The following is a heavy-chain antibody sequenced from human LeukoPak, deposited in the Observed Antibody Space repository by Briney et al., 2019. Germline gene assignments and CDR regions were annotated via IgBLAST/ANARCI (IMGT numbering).Heavy chain of an antibody. Sequence: TSETLSLTCTVSGGSISSYYWSWIRQPPGKGLEWIGYIYYSGSTNYNPSLKSRVTISVDTSKNQFSLKLSSVTAADTAVYYCARYSYDSSGYYLLNYWGQGTLVTVSS. CDR1: GGSISSYY. J-gene: IGHJ4*01. CDR3: ARYSYDSSGYYLLNY. V-gene: IGHV4-59*08. CDR2: IYYSGST. D-gene: IGHD3-22*01.